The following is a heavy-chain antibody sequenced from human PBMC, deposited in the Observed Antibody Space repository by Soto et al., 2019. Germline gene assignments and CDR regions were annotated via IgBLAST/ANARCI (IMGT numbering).Heavy chain of an antibody. CDR2: INHVGGT. D-gene: IGHD3-16*01. CDR1: GGFLSESY. J-gene: IGHJ5*02. Sequence: SETLSLTCAVYGGFLSESYWTWIRQPPGKGLEWIGEINHVGGTNYNPSLKSRVTMSVDTSQNQFSLRLISVTAADTAMYFCVRIRYQLPSSVLWLDPWGQGTQVTGSS. V-gene: IGHV4-34*01. CDR3: VRIRYQLPSSVLWLDP.